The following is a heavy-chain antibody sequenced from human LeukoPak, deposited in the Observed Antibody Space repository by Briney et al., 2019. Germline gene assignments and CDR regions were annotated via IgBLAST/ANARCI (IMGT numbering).Heavy chain of an antibody. CDR1: GGTFSSYA. J-gene: IGHJ6*04. D-gene: IGHD2-15*01. V-gene: IGHV1-69*13. CDR2: IIPIFGTA. CDR3: ARGRYCSGGSCHSGADYYYYYGMDV. Sequence: GASVKVSCKASGGTFSSYAISWVRQAPGQGLEWMGGIIPIFGTANYAQKFQGRVTITADESTSTAYMELSSLRSEDTAVYYCARGRYCSGGSCHSGADYYYYYGMDVWGKGTTVTVSS.